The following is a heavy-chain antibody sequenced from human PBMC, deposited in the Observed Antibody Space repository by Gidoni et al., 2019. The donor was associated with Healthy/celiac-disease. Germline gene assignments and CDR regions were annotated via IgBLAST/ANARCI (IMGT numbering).Heavy chain of an antibody. D-gene: IGHD6-6*01. CDR1: GGSIRSGSYY. V-gene: IGHV4-61*02. CDR3: ARENGGRIAARPPSSEFDY. J-gene: IGHJ4*02. CDR2: IYTSGST. Sequence: QVQLQESGPGLVKPSQTLSLTCTVSGGSIRSGSYYWSWIRQPAGKGLEWIGRIYTSGSTNYNPTLKSRVTISVDTSKNQFSLKLSSVTAADTAVYYCARENGGRIAARPPSSEFDYWGQGTLVTVSS.